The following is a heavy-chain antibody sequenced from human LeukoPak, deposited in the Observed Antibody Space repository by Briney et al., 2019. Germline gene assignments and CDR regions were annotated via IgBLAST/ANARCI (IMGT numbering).Heavy chain of an antibody. CDR1: GGSFSGYY. J-gene: IGHJ4*02. V-gene: IGHV4-34*01. D-gene: IGHD3-22*01. Sequence: SETLSLTRAVYGGSFSGYYWSWTRQPPGKGLEWIGEINHSGSTNYNPSLKSRVTISVDTSKNQFSLKLSSVTAADTAVYYCARGSGLSSVPYYFDYWGQGTLVTVSS. CDR2: INHSGST. CDR3: ARGSGLSSVPYYFDY.